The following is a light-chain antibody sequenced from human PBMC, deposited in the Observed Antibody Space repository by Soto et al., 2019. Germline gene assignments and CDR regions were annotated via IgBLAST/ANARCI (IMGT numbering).Light chain of an antibody. CDR1: GSDVGAYKY. CDR2: EVS. CDR3: TSYAGSNIWV. V-gene: IGLV2-8*01. J-gene: IGLJ3*02. Sequence: QSVLTQPPSASGSPGQSVTISCTGTGSDVGAYKYVSWYQQYPGKAPKLMIYEVSRRPSGVPDRFSGSKSGNTASLTVSGLQAEDEADYYCTSYAGSNIWVFGGGTKLTVL.